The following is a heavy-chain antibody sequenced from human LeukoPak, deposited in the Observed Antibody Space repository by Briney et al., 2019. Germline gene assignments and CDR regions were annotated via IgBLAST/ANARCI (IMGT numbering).Heavy chain of an antibody. CDR1: GLAFGDSW. CDR2: IKGDGSAK. D-gene: IGHD5-18*01. J-gene: IGHJ3*02. Sequence: GSLRLSCAASGLAFGDSWMTWIRQAPGKGLEGVAFIKGDGSAKKYVDSVKGRFTISRDNAKNSLFLQMNSLRAEDTAVYYCARDRGWIQHDIWGQGTMVTVSS. V-gene: IGHV3-7*01. CDR3: ARDRGWIQHDI.